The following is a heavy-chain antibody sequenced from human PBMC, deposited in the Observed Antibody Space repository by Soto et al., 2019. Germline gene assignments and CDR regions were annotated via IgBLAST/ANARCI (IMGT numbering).Heavy chain of an antibody. J-gene: IGHJ5*02. V-gene: IGHV1-69*02. CDR3: ARGGYHWNYGNWFDP. CDR2: IIPILGIA. D-gene: IGHD1-7*01. Sequence: QVQLVQSGADVKKPGSSVKVSCKASGGTFSSYTISWVRQAPGQGLEWTGRIIPILGIANYAQKFQGRVTITADKSTSTAYMELCSLRSEDTAVYYSARGGYHWNYGNWFDPWGQGTLVTVSS. CDR1: GGTFSSYT.